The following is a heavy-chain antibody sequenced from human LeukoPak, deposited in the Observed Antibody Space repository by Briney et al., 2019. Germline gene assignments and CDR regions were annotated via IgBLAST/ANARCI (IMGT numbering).Heavy chain of an antibody. V-gene: IGHV3-66*01. Sequence: GSLRLSCAASGFTVSSNYVSWVRQAPGKGLEWVSVIYSGGSTYYADSVKGRFTISRDNSKNTLYLQMNSLRAEDTAVYYCARGNKAIVYGMDVWGQGTTVTVSS. CDR2: IYSGGST. J-gene: IGHJ6*02. CDR1: GFTVSSNY. D-gene: IGHD2-15*01. CDR3: ARGNKAIVYGMDV.